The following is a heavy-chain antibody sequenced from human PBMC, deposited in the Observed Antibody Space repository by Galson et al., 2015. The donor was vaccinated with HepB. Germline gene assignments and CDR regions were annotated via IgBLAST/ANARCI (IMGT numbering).Heavy chain of an antibody. CDR1: GFTFSSYG. D-gene: IGHD2-8*01. V-gene: IGHV3-33*01. Sequence: SLRLSCAASGFTFSSYGMHWVRQAPGKGLEWMAVIWNDGSNRQYADSVKARFTISRDNSKNTLYLEMNSLRAEDTAVYYCARDHEDKVYCTSPDVWGKGTTVTVSS. J-gene: IGHJ6*03. CDR2: IWNDGSNR. CDR3: ARDHEDKVYCTSPDV.